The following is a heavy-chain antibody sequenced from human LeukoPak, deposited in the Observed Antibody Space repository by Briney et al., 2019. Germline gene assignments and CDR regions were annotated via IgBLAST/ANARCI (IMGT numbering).Heavy chain of an antibody. J-gene: IGHJ6*02. CDR2: IDPSDSYT. CDR1: SYSFTTYW. V-gene: IGHV5-10-1*01. D-gene: IGHD2-21*01. Sequence: GESLKISCKGSSYSFTTYWINCVRQMPGRGLEWMGRIDPSDSYTNFSPSFQGHVTISADKSISTAYLQWSSLKASDTAMYYCARHIAAGPLGMDVWGQGTTVTVSS. CDR3: ARHIAAGPLGMDV.